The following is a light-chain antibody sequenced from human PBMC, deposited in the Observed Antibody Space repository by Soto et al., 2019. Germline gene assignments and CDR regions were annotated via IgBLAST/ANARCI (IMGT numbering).Light chain of an antibody. CDR2: GTS. CDR1: QSVSSYS. V-gene: IGKV3-20*01. Sequence: EIVLTQSPATLSLSPGERATLSCRASQSVSSYSLAWYQQKPGQAPRLVMYGTSNRATGIPDRFSGSGSGTDFILTISRLEPEDFAVYYCQQYDSSPRTFGQGTKVDI. CDR3: QQYDSSPRT. J-gene: IGKJ1*01.